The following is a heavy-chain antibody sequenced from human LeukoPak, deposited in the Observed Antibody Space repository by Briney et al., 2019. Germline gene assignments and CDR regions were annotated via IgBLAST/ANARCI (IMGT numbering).Heavy chain of an antibody. CDR1: GYTFTSYY. CDR2: INPSGGST. Sequence: GASVKVSCKASGYTFTSYYMHWVRQAPGQGLEWMGIINPSGGSTSYAQKFQGRVTMTRDTSTSTVYMELSSLRSEDTAVYYCARDRIAARPDWDYFDYWGQGTLVTVSS. CDR3: ARDRIAARPDWDYFDY. J-gene: IGHJ4*02. D-gene: IGHD6-6*01. V-gene: IGHV1-46*01.